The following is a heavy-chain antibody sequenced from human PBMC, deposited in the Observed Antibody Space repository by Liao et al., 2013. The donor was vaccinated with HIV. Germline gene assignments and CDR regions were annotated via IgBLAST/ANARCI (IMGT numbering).Heavy chain of an antibody. Sequence: QVQLQESGPGLVKPSETLSLTCTVSGGSFSGYYWSWIRQPPGKGLEWIGEINHSGSTNYNPSLKSRVTISVDTSKNQFSLKLSSVTAADTAVYYCARGPKRXCSGGSCYHEYSYGIDYWDQGTLVTVSS. CDR2: INHSGST. D-gene: IGHD2-15*01. CDR1: GGSFSGYY. J-gene: IGHJ4*02. CDR3: ARGPKRXCSGGSCYHEYSYGIDY. V-gene: IGHV4-34*01.